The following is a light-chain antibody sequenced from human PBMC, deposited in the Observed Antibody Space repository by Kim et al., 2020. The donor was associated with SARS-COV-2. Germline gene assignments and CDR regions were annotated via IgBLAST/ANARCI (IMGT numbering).Light chain of an antibody. Sequence: QLVLTQSPSASASLGASVKLTCTLNSGHSSYAIAWHQQQPEKGPRYLMKINSDGSHTKGDGIPDRFSGSSSGAERYLTIASLQSEDAADYYCQAWGTGIPVFGGGTK. J-gene: IGLJ3*02. CDR2: INSDGSH. V-gene: IGLV4-69*02. CDR3: QAWGTGIPV. CDR1: SGHSSYA.